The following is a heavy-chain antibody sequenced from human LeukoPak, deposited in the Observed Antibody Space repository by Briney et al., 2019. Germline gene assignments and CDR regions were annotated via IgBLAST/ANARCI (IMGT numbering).Heavy chain of an antibody. CDR1: GYTFTSYY. D-gene: IGHD1-26*01. J-gene: IGHJ4*02. CDR2: INPSGGST. CDR3: ARDGKAVGALDY. V-gene: IGHV1-46*01. Sequence: ASVKVSCKASGYTFTSYYMHWVRQAPGQGLEWMGIINPSGGSTSYAQKFQGRVTMTRDTSISTAYMELSRLRSDDTAVYYCARDGKAVGALDYWGQGTLVTVSS.